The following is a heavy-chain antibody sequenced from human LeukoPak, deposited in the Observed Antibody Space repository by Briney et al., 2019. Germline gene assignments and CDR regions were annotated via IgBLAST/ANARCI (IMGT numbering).Heavy chain of an antibody. V-gene: IGHV5-51*01. D-gene: IGHD5-12*01. CDR3: ARSYSGYDY. CDR1: GYGFTSYS. CDR2: IYPGDSDT. J-gene: IGHJ4*02. Sequence: GKSLNISYQDSGYGFTSYSIGWVRQMPGKGLEWMGIIYPGDSDTRYNPSFQGQVTISANKSISTAYLQWSSLKASDTAMYYCARSYSGYDYWGQGTLVTVSS.